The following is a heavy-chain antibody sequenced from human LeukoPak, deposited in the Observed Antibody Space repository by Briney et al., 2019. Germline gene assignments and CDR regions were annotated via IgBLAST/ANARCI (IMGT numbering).Heavy chain of an antibody. J-gene: IGHJ1*01. CDR3: ANAVAGSPLFQH. CDR1: GGSISSGGYY. Sequence: PSQTLSLTCTVSGGSISSGGYYWSWIRQHPGKGLEWIGYIYYSGSTYYNPSLKSRVTISVDTSKNQFSLKLSSVTAADTAVYYCANAVAGSPLFQHWGQGTLVTVSS. CDR2: IYYSGST. V-gene: IGHV4-31*03. D-gene: IGHD6-19*01.